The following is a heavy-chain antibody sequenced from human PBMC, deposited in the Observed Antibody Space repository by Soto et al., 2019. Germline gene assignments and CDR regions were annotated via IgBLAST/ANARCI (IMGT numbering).Heavy chain of an antibody. J-gene: IGHJ4*02. Sequence: GGSLRLSCAASGFTFSSYNMNWVRQAPGKGLEWVSCISSSTGYIYYADSVKGRFTISRDNAKNSLYLQMNSLRPEDTAVYYCARDRAYYYESPVPLDFWGQGTLVTVSS. D-gene: IGHD3-22*01. CDR1: GFTFSSYN. V-gene: IGHV3-21*01. CDR2: ISSSTGYI. CDR3: ARDRAYYYESPVPLDF.